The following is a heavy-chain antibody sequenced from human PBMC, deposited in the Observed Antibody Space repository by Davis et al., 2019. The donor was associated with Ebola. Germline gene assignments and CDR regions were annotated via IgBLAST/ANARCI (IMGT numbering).Heavy chain of an antibody. J-gene: IGHJ4*02. CDR1: GDSISSSNW. CDR3: ARGTDSGYDVVY. Sequence: SETLSLTCAVSGDSISSSNWWSWVRQPPGKGLEWIGEISQSGSTNYSPSFQGHVTISADKSISTAYLQWSSLKASDTAMYYCARGTDSGYDVVYWGQGTLVTVSS. D-gene: IGHD5-12*01. V-gene: IGHV4-4*02. CDR2: ISQSGST.